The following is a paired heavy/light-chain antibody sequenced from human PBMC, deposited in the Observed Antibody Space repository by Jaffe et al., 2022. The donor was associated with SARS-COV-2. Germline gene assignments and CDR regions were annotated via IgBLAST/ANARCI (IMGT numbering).Heavy chain of an antibody. V-gene: IGHV1-18*01. CDR3: ARDLITLVRGAHPGGYYHSGMDV. D-gene: IGHD3-10*01. CDR1: GYTFTSYG. CDR2: ISVYNGNT. J-gene: IGHJ6*02. Sequence: QVQLVQSGAEVKKPGASVKVSCKASGYTFTSYGISWVRQAPGQGLEWMAWISVYNGNTNYAPKLQGRVTMTTDTSTSTVYMEMRSLRSDDTAVYYCARDLITLVRGAHPGGYYHSGMDVWGQGTTVTVSS.
Light chain of an antibody. CDR2: WAS. CDR3: QQYYGTPRT. V-gene: IGKV4-1*01. CDR1: QSVLYSSNNKNY. Sequence: DIVMTQSPDSLAVSLGERATINCKSSQSVLYSSNNKNYLAWYQQKPGQPPKLLIYWASTRESGVPDRFSGSGSGTDFTLTISSLQGEDVAVYYCQQYYGTPRTFGQGTKVEIK. J-gene: IGKJ1*01.